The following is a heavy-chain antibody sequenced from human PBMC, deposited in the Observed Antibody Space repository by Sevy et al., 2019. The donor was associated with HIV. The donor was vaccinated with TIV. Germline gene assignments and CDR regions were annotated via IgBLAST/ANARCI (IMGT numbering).Heavy chain of an antibody. CDR3: AGHSSSWYPNWFDP. Sequence: GGSLRLSCAASGFTFSSYWMSWVRQAPGKGLEWMANIKQDGSEKYYVDSVKGRFTISRDNAKNSLYLQMNSLRAEDTAVYYCAGHSSSWYPNWFDPWGQGTLVTVSS. D-gene: IGHD6-13*01. CDR2: IKQDGSEK. V-gene: IGHV3-7*03. CDR1: GFTFSSYW. J-gene: IGHJ5*02.